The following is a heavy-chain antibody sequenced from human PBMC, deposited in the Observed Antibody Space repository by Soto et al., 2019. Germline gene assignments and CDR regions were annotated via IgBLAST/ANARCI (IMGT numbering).Heavy chain of an antibody. CDR3: ARYSSSWSKYVQH. J-gene: IGHJ1*01. Sequence: VQLQQWGAGLLKTSETLSLTCAVYGGSLSGYYWSWIRQTPGKRLEWVGDINHGGSANYNPSLMSRVTFSLDPSKNQFSLKLSSVIAAYPAVYYCARYSSSWSKYVQHWGRGTLVTVSS. CDR2: INHGGSA. V-gene: IGHV4-34*01. CDR1: GGSLSGYY. D-gene: IGHD6-13*01.